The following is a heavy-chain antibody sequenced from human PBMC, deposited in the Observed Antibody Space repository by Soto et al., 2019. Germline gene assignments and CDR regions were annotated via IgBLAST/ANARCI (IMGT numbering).Heavy chain of an antibody. D-gene: IGHD2-2*01. CDR3: ARARVPAAYFDY. J-gene: IGHJ4*02. CDR1: GYTFTSYA. V-gene: IGHV1-3*01. Sequence: ASVKVSCKASGYTFTSYAMHWVRQAPGQRLEWMGWINAGNGNTKYSQKFQGRVTITRDTSASTAYMELSSLRSEDTAVYYCARARVPAAYFDYWGQGTLVTISS. CDR2: INAGNGNT.